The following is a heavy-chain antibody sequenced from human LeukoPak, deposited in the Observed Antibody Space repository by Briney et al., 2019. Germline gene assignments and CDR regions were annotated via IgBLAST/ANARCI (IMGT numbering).Heavy chain of an antibody. D-gene: IGHD3-10*01. V-gene: IGHV1-69*04. Sequence: GASVKVSCKASGGTFSSYAISWVRQAPGQGLEWMGRIIPILGIANYAQKFQGRVTITADNSTSTAYMELSSLRSEDTAVYYCASREITMVRGVIINGMDVWGQGTTVTVSS. CDR2: IIPILGIA. CDR3: ASREITMVRGVIINGMDV. J-gene: IGHJ6*02. CDR1: GGTFSSYA.